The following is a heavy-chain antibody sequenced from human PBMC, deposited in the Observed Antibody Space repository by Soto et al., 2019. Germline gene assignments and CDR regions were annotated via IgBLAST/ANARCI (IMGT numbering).Heavy chain of an antibody. CDR3: ARHPIPDYYFDY. CDR1: GGSISSYY. V-gene: IGHV4-59*08. Sequence: QVQLQESGPGLVKPSETLSLTCTVSGGSISSYYWSWIRQPPGKGLEWIGYIYYSGSTNYNPSLTSRVTLSVDTSKNQSSPKLSSVTAADTAVYYCARHPIPDYYFDYWGQGTLVTVSS. CDR2: IYYSGST. D-gene: IGHD2-2*02. J-gene: IGHJ4*02.